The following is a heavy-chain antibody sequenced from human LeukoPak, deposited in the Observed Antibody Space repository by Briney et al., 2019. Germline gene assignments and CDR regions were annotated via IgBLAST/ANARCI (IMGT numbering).Heavy chain of an antibody. CDR2: IYYSGST. V-gene: IGHV4-59*12. CDR3: ARGGDMAFDI. CDR1: GGSISSYY. D-gene: IGHD3-16*01. Sequence: SETLSLTCTVSGGSISSYYWSWIRQPPGKGLEWIGYIYYSGSTNYNPSLKSRVTISVDKSKNQFSLKLSPVTAADTAVYYCARGGDMAFDIWGQGTMVTVSS. J-gene: IGHJ3*02.